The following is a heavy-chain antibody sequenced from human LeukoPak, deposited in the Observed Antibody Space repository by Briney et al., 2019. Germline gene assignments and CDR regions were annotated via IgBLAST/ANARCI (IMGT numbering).Heavy chain of an antibody. Sequence: PSETLSLTCTVSGGSISSYYWSWIRQFPGKGLEWIGCIYYSGSTNYNPSLKSRVTISVDTSRSQFSLKLSSMTAADTAVYYCARATGGNSPYWGQGILVTVSS. V-gene: IGHV4-59*01. D-gene: IGHD4-23*01. CDR2: IYYSGST. CDR3: ARATGGNSPY. J-gene: IGHJ4*02. CDR1: GGSISSYY.